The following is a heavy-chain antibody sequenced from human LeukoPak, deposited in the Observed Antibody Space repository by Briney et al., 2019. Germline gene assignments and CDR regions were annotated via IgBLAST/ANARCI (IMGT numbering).Heavy chain of an antibody. CDR1: GGSISSYY. CDR2: IYTSGST. Sequence: PSETLSLTCTVSGGSISSYYWSWIRQPAGKGLEWIGRIYTSGSTNYNPSLKSRVTISVDTSKNQFSLKLSSVTAADTAVYYCAREQIWFGERYFDYWGQGTLVTVSS. CDR3: AREQIWFGERYFDY. V-gene: IGHV4-4*07. D-gene: IGHD3-10*01. J-gene: IGHJ4*02.